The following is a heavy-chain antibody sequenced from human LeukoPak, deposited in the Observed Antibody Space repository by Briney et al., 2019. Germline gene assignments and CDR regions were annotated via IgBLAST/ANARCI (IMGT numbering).Heavy chain of an antibody. J-gene: IGHJ4*02. V-gene: IGHV4-34*01. CDR3: ARVLGLSRANYFDF. Sequence: SKTLSLTCAVYGVTFSGYCRSWIRQSPGKRLHWIGEINHSGITDYNPYLVSRVTISVDTSKSQFSLRLNSVTAADTAVYYCARVLGLSRANYFDFWGQGALVTVSS. CDR1: GVTFSGYC. CDR2: INHSGIT. D-gene: IGHD3-16*01.